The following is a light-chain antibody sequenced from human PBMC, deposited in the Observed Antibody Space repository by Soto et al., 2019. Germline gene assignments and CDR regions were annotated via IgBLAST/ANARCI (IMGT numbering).Light chain of an antibody. V-gene: IGKV3-11*01. J-gene: IGKJ4*01. CDR3: QQRSNWPPT. Sequence: EVVLTQSPATLSLSPGERATLSCRASQSVNIYLAWYQQKPGQAPRLLIYDASNRATGIPARFSGSGSGTDFTLTINSXEPEDFAVYYCQQRSNWPPTFGGGTKVDIK. CDR2: DAS. CDR1: QSVNIY.